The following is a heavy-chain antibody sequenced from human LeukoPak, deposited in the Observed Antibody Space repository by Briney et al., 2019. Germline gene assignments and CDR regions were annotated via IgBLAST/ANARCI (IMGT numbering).Heavy chain of an antibody. V-gene: IGHV3-53*01. J-gene: IGHJ3*02. CDR2: IYSGGST. CDR1: GFTVSSNY. CDR3: ASRDYYDSSGYPDAFDI. Sequence: GGSLRLSCAASGFTVSSNYMSWVRQAPGKGLEWVSVIYSGGSTYYADSVKGRFTISRDNSKNTLYLQMNSLRAKDTAVYYCASRDYYDSSGYPDAFDIWGQGTMVIVSS. D-gene: IGHD3-22*01.